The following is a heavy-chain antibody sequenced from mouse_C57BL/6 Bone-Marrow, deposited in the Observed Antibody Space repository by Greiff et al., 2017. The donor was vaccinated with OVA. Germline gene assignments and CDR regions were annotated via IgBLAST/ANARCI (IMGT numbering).Heavy chain of an antibody. CDR1: GYTFTSYW. Sequence: VQLQQSGAELVKPGASVKLSCKASGYTFTSYWMQWVKQRPGQGLEWIGEIDPSDSYTNYNQKFKGKATLTVDTSSSTAYMQLSSLTSEDSAVYYRARIYYDYEGDYWGQGTTLTVSS. V-gene: IGHV1-50*01. CDR3: ARIYYDYEGDY. D-gene: IGHD2-4*01. J-gene: IGHJ2*01. CDR2: IDPSDSYT.